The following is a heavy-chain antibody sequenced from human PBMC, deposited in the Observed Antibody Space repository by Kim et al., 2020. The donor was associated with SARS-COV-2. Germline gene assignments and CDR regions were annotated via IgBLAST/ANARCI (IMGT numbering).Heavy chain of an antibody. CDR3: ARTLGDDSSGSYYFDY. CDR1: GYTFTSYG. CDR2: ISAYNGNT. V-gene: IGHV1-18*01. D-gene: IGHD3-22*01. J-gene: IGHJ4*02. Sequence: ASVKVSCKASGYTFTSYGISWVRQAPGQGLEWMGWISAYNGNTNYAQKLQGRVTMTTDTSTSTAYMELRSLRSDDTAVYYCARTLGDDSSGSYYFDYWGQGTLVTVSS.